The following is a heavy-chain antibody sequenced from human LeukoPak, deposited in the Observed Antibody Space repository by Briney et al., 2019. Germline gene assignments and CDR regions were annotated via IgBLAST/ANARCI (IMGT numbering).Heavy chain of an antibody. CDR3: ARETQLLYGMDV. CDR2: LIPILGIA. CDR1: GGTFSIYA. V-gene: IGHV1-69*04. J-gene: IGHJ6*02. Sequence: AVNVSYKASGGTFSIYAISWVRQAPGEGLERMGRLIPILGIANYAQKFQGRVTITADKSTSTAYMELSSLRSEDTAVYYCARETQLLYGMDVWGQGTTVTVSS. D-gene: IGHD2-2*01.